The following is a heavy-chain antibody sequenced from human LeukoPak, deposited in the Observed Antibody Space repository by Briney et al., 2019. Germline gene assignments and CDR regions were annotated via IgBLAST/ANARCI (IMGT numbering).Heavy chain of an antibody. D-gene: IGHD2-21*01. CDR1: GGSFNSGSYY. CDR2: INHSGST. V-gene: IGHV4-39*07. CDR3: ARRTRFPASFDY. J-gene: IGHJ4*02. Sequence: PSETLSLTCTVSGGSFNSGSYYWDWIRQPPGKGLEWIGEINHSGSTNYNPSLKSRVTISVDTSKNQFSLKLSSVTAADTAVYYCARRTRFPASFDYWGQGTLVTVSS.